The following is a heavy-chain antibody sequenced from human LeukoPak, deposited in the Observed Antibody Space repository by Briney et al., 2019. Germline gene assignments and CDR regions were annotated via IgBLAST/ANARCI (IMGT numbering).Heavy chain of an antibody. D-gene: IGHD1-1*01. V-gene: IGHV4-4*09. Sequence: SETLSLTCTVSSGSISSYSWSWIRQPPGKGLEWIGYIYTSGSTNYNPSLKSRVTISVDTSKNQFSLKLSSVTAADTAVYYCARQGYNWNDRPYYYYMDVWGKGTTVTVSS. CDR1: SGSISSYS. CDR2: IYTSGST. CDR3: ARQGYNWNDRPYYYYMDV. J-gene: IGHJ6*03.